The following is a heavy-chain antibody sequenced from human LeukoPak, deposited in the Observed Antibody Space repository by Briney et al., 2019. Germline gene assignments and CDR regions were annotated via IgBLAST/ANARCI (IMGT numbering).Heavy chain of an antibody. CDR1: GFTFSSYG. CDR2: ISYDGSNK. D-gene: IGHD3-22*01. J-gene: IGHJ4*02. V-gene: IGHV3-30*03. CDR3: ARDGYYYDSSGYYYIDY. Sequence: PGGSLRLSCAASGFTFSSYGMHWVRQAPGKGLEWVAVISYDGSNKYYADSVKGRFTISRDNSKNTLYLQMNSLRAEDTAVYYCARDGYYYDSSGYYYIDYWGQGTLVTVSS.